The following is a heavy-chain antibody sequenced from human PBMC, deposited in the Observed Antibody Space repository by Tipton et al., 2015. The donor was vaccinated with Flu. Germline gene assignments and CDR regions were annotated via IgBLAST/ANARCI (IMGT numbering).Heavy chain of an antibody. CDR2: IKQDGTEK. Sequence: WVRQAPGKGLEWVANIKQDGTEKHYVDSVKGRFTISRDNAKSSLYLQMDSLRAEDTAVYYCARDKTNILRYFEAGMDVWGQGTTVTVSS. CDR3: ARDKTNILRYFEAGMDV. D-gene: IGHD3-9*01. J-gene: IGHJ6*02. V-gene: IGHV3-7*03.